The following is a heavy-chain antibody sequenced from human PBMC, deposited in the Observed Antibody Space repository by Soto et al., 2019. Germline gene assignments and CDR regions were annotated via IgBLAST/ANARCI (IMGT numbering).Heavy chain of an antibody. CDR3: ARRGYSGLAYDI. CDR1: GDSMSGHY. J-gene: IGHJ3*02. D-gene: IGHD3-22*01. CDR2: IHYSGST. Sequence: SETLSLTCTVSGDSMSGHYWSWFRQPPGRGLEWIGYIHYSGSTNYNPSLKSRVTISIDTSKNQFSLKLSSVTAADTAVYYCARRGYSGLAYDIWGQGTMVTVS. V-gene: IGHV4-59*08.